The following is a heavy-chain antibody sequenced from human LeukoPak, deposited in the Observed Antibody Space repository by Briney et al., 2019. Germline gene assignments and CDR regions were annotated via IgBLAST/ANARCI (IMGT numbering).Heavy chain of an antibody. J-gene: IGHJ5*01. V-gene: IGHV4-34*01. CDR3: ARGSSASAWSLDS. Sequence: SETLSLTCAVYGGSFSDFQWSWIRQSPGKGLEWIGDINHRASTNYNPSLKSRVTMSVDTSKNQFFLKLSSVTATDTAVYYCARGSSASAWSLDSWGQGTLVTVSS. CDR1: GGSFSDFQ. D-gene: IGHD6-19*01. CDR2: INHRAST.